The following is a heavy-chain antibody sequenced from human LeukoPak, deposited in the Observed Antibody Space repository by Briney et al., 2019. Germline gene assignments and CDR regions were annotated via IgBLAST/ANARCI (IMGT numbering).Heavy chain of an antibody. J-gene: IGHJ6*03. Sequence: GGSLRLSCAASGFTFDDYAMHWVRQAPGKGLEWVSGISWSSNTIVYADSVKGRFTISRDNAKNSVYLQMNRLRAEDTAVYYCARDHGFSYYYYYMDVWGKGTTVTVSS. D-gene: IGHD3-3*01. CDR2: ISWSSNTI. CDR1: GFTFDDYA. CDR3: ARDHGFSYYYYYMDV. V-gene: IGHV3-9*01.